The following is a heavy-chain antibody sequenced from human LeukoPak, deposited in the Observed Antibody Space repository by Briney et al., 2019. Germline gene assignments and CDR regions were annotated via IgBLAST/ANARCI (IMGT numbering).Heavy chain of an antibody. CDR1: GFTFSSYA. V-gene: IGHV3-30-3*01. CDR3: ARDYSRGGFDY. D-gene: IGHD2-15*01. Sequence: PGGSLRLSCAASGFTFSSYAMHWVRQAPGKGLGWVAVISYDGSDKYYADSVKGRFTISRDNSKNTLYLQMNSLRAEDTAVYYCARDYSRGGFDYWGQGTLVTVSS. CDR2: ISYDGSDK. J-gene: IGHJ4*02.